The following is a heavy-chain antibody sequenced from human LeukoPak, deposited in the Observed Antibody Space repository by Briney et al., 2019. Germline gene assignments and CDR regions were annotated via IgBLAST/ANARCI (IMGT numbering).Heavy chain of an antibody. CDR3: ARASYRGYSGYEESYFDY. D-gene: IGHD5-12*01. J-gene: IGHJ4*02. CDR2: ISAYNGNT. CDR1: GYTFTSYG. V-gene: IGHV1-18*01. Sequence: GASVKVSCKASGYTFTSYGISWVRQAPGQGLEWMGWISAYNGNTNYAQKLQGRVTMTTDTSTSTAYMELRSLRSDDTAVYYCARASYRGYSGYEESYFDYWGQGTLVTVSS.